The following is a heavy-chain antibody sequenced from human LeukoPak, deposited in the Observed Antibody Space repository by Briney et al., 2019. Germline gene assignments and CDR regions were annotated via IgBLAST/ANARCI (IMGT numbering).Heavy chain of an antibody. J-gene: IGHJ6*02. Sequence: GGSLRLSCAASGFTFSNYWMSWVRQAPGKGLEWVANIKQDGSEKHYVDSVKGRFTISRDNAKNSLYLQMNSLRAEDTAVYYCARAFGFGGPFYYYYGMDVWAKGPRSPSP. D-gene: IGHD3-10*01. CDR1: GFTFSNYW. CDR2: IKQDGSEK. V-gene: IGHV3-7*03. CDR3: ARAFGFGGPFYYYYGMDV.